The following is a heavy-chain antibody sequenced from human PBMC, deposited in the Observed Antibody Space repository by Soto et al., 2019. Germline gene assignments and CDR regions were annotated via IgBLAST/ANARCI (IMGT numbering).Heavy chain of an antibody. Sequence: YADSVKGRFTISRDNSKNTLYLQMNSLRAEDTAVYYCAKSAMVRGGGWFDPWGQGTPVTVSS. D-gene: IGHD3-10*01. V-gene: IGHV3-23*01. CDR3: AKSAMVRGGGWFDP. J-gene: IGHJ5*02.